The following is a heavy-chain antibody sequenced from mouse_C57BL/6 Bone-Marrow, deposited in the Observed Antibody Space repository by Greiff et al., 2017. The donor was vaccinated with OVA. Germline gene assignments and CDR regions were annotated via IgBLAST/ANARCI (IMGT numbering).Heavy chain of an antibody. V-gene: IGHV5-12*01. J-gene: IGHJ2*01. CDR3: ARRYGDY. Sequence: EVQLQESGGGLVQPGGSLKLSCAASGFTFSDYYMYWVRQTPEKRLEWVAYISNGGGSTYYPDTVKGRFTISRDNAKNTLYLQMSRLKSEDTAMYYCARRYGDYWGQGTTLTVSS. CDR2: ISNGGGST. CDR1: GFTFSDYY. D-gene: IGHD1-1*01.